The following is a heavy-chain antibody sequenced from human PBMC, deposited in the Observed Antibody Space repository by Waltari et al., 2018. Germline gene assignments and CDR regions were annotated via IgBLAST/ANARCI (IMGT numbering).Heavy chain of an antibody. D-gene: IGHD6-19*01. Sequence: QVTLKESGPALEKPTQTLTLTCTFSGFSLSTSGMRVSWIRQPPGKALEWLARIDWDDDKFYSTSLKTRLTISKDTSKNQVVLTMTNMDPVDTATYYCARISGWYYFDYWGQGTLVTVSS. CDR1: GFSLSTSGMR. CDR3: ARISGWYYFDY. J-gene: IGHJ4*02. CDR2: IDWDDDK. V-gene: IGHV2-70*04.